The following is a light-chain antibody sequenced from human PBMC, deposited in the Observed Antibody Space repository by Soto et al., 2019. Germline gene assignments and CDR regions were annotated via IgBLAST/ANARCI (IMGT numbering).Light chain of an antibody. CDR2: SAS. Sequence: EVVLTQSPGTLSLSPGERVTLSCRASQSVASSYLAWYQQKPGRAPRLLFYSASSRATGIPDRFSGSGSGTDFTVTMGRLEPEDFAVYYCHHFGSLPETFGQGTNVE. J-gene: IGKJ1*01. CDR1: QSVASSY. CDR3: HHFGSLPET. V-gene: IGKV3-20*01.